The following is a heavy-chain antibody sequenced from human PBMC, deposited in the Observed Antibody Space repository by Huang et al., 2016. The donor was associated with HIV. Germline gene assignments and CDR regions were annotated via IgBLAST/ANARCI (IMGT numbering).Heavy chain of an antibody. D-gene: IGHD1-26*01. CDR3: ATGPRGSGSFN. J-gene: IGHJ4*02. V-gene: IGHV1-69*01. CDR2: ITPIFDKT. Sequence: QVQLVQSGAEVKKPGSSLKVSCKASVGTFSSYVISWVRQAHGQGLEWIGGITPIFDKTNYAQKFQGRVTIIADESTRTAYMEMSSLRPEDTATYYCATGPRGSGSFNWGQGTLVIVSS. CDR1: VGTFSSYV.